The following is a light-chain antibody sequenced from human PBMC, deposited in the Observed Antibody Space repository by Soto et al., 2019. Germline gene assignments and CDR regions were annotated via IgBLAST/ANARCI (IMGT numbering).Light chain of an antibody. CDR1: SSNIGAGYD. CDR3: QSYDSGLSVL. Sequence: QAVVTQPPSVSGAPGQRVTISCTGSSSNIGAGYDVHWYQQLPGTAPKLLIYANNNRPSGVPDRFSGSKSGTSASLAITGLQAEDEADYYCQSYDSGLSVLFGGGTKVTVL. CDR2: ANN. J-gene: IGLJ2*01. V-gene: IGLV1-40*01.